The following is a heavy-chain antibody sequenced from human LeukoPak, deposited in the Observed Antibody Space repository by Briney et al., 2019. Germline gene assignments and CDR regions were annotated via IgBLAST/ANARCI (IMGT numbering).Heavy chain of an antibody. V-gene: IGHV7-4-1*02. CDR1: GYTFTSYA. CDR3: ARVGSSGWYYHYYYYMDV. J-gene: IGHJ6*03. D-gene: IGHD6-19*01. CDR2: INTNTGNP. Sequence: ASVKVSCKASGYTFTSYAMNWVRQAPGQGLEWMGWINTNTGNPTYAQGFTGRFVFSLDTSVSTAYLQISSLKAEDTAVYYCARVGSSGWYYHYYYYMDVWGKGTTVTVSS.